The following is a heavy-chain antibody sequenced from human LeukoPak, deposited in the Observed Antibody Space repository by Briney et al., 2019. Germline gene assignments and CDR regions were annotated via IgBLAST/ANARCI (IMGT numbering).Heavy chain of an antibody. CDR3: ARADPNASGYFYRFNWFDP. CDR2: IYSSGST. D-gene: IGHD2/OR15-2a*01. CDR1: GGSMSSYY. Sequence: SETLSLTCTVSGGSMSSYYWNWVRQPPGKGLEWIGNIYSSGSTDYNRSLKSRVTISLDTSKFQFSLRLNSVTAADTAVYYCARADPNASGYFYRFNWFDPWGQGTLVTVSS. J-gene: IGHJ5*02. V-gene: IGHV4-59*01.